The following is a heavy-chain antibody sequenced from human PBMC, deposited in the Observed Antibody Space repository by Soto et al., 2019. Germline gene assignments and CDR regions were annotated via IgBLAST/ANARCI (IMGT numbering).Heavy chain of an antibody. J-gene: IGHJ4*02. CDR3: ARAHYSVSLDRFDY. CDR1: GFTFSSYW. Sequence: LRLSCAASGFTFSSYWMHWVRQAPGKGLVWVSRINSDGSSTSYADSVKGRFTISRDNAKNTLYLQMNSLRAEDTAVYYCARAHYSVSLDRFDYWGQGTLVTVSS. D-gene: IGHD1-26*01. V-gene: IGHV3-74*01. CDR2: INSDGSST.